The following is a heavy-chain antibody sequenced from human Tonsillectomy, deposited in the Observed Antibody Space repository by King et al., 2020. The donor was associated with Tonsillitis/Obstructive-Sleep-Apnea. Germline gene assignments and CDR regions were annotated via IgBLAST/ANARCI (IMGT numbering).Heavy chain of an antibody. D-gene: IGHD3-10*01. J-gene: IGHJ6*03. Sequence: VQLVQSGAEVKKPGASVKVSCKASGYTFTSYYMHWVRQAPGQGLEWMGLMNPSGGSTSYAQKFQGRVTMTRDTSTSTVYMELSSLRSEDTAGYYWGGGGEGRDTLTREPSTSTGYMELSSLRSEDTAVYYCARDYGMNYSYYYMDVWGKGTTVTVSS. CDR2: MNPSGGST. CDR1: GYTFTSYY. V-gene: IGHV1-46*01. CDR3: GGGGEGRDTLTREPSTSTGYMELSSLRSEDTAVYYCARDYGMNYSYYYMDV.